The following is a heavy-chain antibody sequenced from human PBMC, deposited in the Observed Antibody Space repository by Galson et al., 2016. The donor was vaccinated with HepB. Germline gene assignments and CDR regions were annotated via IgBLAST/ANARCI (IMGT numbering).Heavy chain of an antibody. Sequence: SLRLSCAASGFTFSSYAMSWVRQAPGEGLEWVSAISGDGGSTYYAGSVQGRFTSSRDRSKNTLYLQMSSLRADDTAVYYCARFTQQWLDRVYYFNYWGQGTLVTVSS. CDR2: ISGDGGST. CDR1: GFTFSSYA. J-gene: IGHJ4*02. D-gene: IGHD6-19*01. V-gene: IGHV3-23*01. CDR3: ARFTQQWLDRVYYFNY.